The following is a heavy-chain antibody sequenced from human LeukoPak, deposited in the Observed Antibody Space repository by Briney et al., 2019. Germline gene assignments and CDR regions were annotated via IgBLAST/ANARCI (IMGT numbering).Heavy chain of an antibody. V-gene: IGHV3-30*18. CDR3: AKPPEWLRLGILNYFDY. CDR2: ISYDGSNK. D-gene: IGHD5-12*01. Sequence: GGSLRLSCAASGFTFSSYGMHWVRQAPGKGLEWVAVISYDGSNKYYADSVKGRFTISRDNSKNTLYLQMNSLRAEDTAVYYCAKPPEWLRLGILNYFDYWGQGTLVTVSS. CDR1: GFTFSSYG. J-gene: IGHJ4*02.